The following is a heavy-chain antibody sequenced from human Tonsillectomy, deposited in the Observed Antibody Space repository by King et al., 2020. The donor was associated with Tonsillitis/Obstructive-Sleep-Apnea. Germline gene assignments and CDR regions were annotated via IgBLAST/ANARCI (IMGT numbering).Heavy chain of an antibody. J-gene: IGHJ6*03. Sequence: QLVQSGAEVKKPGASVKVSCRASGYTFTPYAMHWVRQAPGQRLEWMGWVNAGNGNTKYSQKFQGRVTITRDTSASTAYMELSSLRSEDTAVYYCARGGVVGATSYYYYMDVWGKGTTVTVSS. D-gene: IGHD1-26*01. CDR3: ARGGVVGATSYYYYMDV. CDR2: VNAGNGNT. V-gene: IGHV1-3*01. CDR1: GYTFTPYA.